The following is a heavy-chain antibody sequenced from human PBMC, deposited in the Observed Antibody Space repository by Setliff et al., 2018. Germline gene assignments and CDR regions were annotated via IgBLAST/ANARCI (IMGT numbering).Heavy chain of an antibody. CDR2: VIQVGNG. CDR1: GFTFRDYT. V-gene: IGHV3-23*01. CDR3: AKDRVPDGIWEFDS. J-gene: IGHJ4*02. D-gene: IGHD1-26*01. Sequence: GGSLRLSCAASGFTFRDYTMAWVRQAPGKGLEWVAGVIQVGNGYYADSMKGRFTISRDNTRNTISLQIDDLRAEDTATYYCAKDRVPDGIWEFDSWGQGLLVTVSS.